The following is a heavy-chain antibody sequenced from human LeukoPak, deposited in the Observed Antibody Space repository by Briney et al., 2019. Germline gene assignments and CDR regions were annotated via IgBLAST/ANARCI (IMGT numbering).Heavy chain of an antibody. Sequence: GGSLRLSCAASGYTFSSYWMSWVRQAPGKGLEWVANIKQDGSEKYYVDSVKGRFTISRDNAKNSLYLQMNSLRAEDTAVYYCATALDTAMAYDAFNIWGQGTMVTVSS. D-gene: IGHD5-18*01. CDR3: ATALDTAMAYDAFNI. V-gene: IGHV3-7*01. CDR2: IKQDGSEK. CDR1: GYTFSSYW. J-gene: IGHJ3*02.